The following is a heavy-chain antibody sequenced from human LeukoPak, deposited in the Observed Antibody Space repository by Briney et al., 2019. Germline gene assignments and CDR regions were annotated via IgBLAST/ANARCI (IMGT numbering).Heavy chain of an antibody. CDR1: GFTFSSYW. J-gene: IGHJ4*02. D-gene: IGHD3-3*01. CDR2: IKQDGSEK. CDR3: ARDAYYDFWSGYSRYFDY. Sequence: GGSLRLSCAASGFTFSSYWMSWVRQAPGKGLEWVANIKQDGSEKYYVDSVKGRFTISTDNAKNSLYLQMNSLRAEDTAVYYCARDAYYDFWSGYSRYFDYWGQGTLVTVSS. V-gene: IGHV3-7*01.